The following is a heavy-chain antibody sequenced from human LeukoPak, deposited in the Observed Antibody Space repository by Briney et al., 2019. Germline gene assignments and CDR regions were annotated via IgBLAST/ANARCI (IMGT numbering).Heavy chain of an antibody. Sequence: GGSLRLSCAASGFTFSSYGMHWVRQAPGKGLEWVAFIRYDGSNKYYADSVKGRFTISRDNSKNTLYLQMNSLRAEDTAVYYCARDQYNVIDSWGQGTLVTVSS. D-gene: IGHD1-14*01. CDR1: GFTFSSYG. V-gene: IGHV3-30*02. CDR2: IRYDGSNK. CDR3: ARDQYNVIDS. J-gene: IGHJ4*02.